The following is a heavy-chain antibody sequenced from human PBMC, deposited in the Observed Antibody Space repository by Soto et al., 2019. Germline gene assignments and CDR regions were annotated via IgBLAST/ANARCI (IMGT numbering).Heavy chain of an antibody. CDR3: ARTIFRRVTTYYYYYNMDV. Sequence: PGESLKISCKGSGYSFTSYWIGWVRQMPGKGLEWMGIIYPGDSDTRYSPSFQGQVTISADKSISTAYLQWSSLKASDTAMYYCARTIFRRVTTYYYYYNMDVWGQGTTVTVSS. CDR2: IYPGDSDT. V-gene: IGHV5-51*01. J-gene: IGHJ6*02. CDR1: GYSFTSYW. D-gene: IGHD3-10*01.